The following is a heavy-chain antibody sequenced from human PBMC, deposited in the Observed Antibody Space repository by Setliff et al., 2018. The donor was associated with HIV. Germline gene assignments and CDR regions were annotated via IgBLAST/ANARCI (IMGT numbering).Heavy chain of an antibody. CDR2: ISSSSSSYT. D-gene: IGHD1-26*01. J-gene: IGHJ6*03. V-gene: IGHV3-21*05. CDR1: GFTFTFSTYT. CDR3: ARDGSHWYMDV. Sequence: GGSLRLSCAASGFTFTFSTYTMNWIRQAPGKGLEWVSYISSSSSSYTNYADSVKGRFTISRDNAKNSLYLQMNSLRAEDKAVYYCARDGSHWYMDVWGKGTTVTVSS.